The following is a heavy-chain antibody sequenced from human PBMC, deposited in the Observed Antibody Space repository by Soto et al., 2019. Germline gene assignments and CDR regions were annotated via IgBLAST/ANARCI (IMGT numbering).Heavy chain of an antibody. D-gene: IGHD3-10*01. CDR1: GFTFSSYG. Sequence: QVQLVESGGGVVQPGRSLRLSCAASGFTFSSYGMHWVRQASGKGLEWVAVIWYDGSNKYYADSVKGRFTISRDNSKNTLYLQMNSLRAEDTAVYYCARDVLLWLGELLPGYYYYGMAVWGQGTTVTVSS. J-gene: IGHJ6*02. V-gene: IGHV3-33*01. CDR2: IWYDGSNK. CDR3: ARDVLLWLGELLPGYYYYGMAV.